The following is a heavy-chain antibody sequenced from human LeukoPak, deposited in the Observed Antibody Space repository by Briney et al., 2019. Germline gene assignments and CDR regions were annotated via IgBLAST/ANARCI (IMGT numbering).Heavy chain of an antibody. CDR3: AKMTGNYLTGYYIDY. D-gene: IGHD1-7*01. V-gene: IGHV4-59*01. Sequence: PSETLSLTCSVSGGSISSYYWTWIRQPPGKGLEWIGYIYYSGSTNYNPSLKSRVTISVDTSKNQFSLKLSSVTAADTAVYYCAKMTGNYLTGYYIDYWGQGTLVTVSS. CDR1: GGSISSYY. CDR2: IYYSGST. J-gene: IGHJ4*02.